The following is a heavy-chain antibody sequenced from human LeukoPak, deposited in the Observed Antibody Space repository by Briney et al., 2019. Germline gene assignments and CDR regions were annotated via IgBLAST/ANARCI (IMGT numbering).Heavy chain of an antibody. J-gene: IGHJ6*02. CDR3: ARGFPREYSYGYYYYYGMDV. V-gene: IGHV4-34*01. CDR1: GGSFSGYY. D-gene: IGHD5-18*01. Sequence: SETLSLTCAVHGGSFSGYYWSWIRQPPGKGLEWIGEINHSGSTNYNPSLKSLVTISVDTSKNQFSLKLSSVTAADTAVYYCARGFPREYSYGYYYYYGMDVWGQGTTVTVSS. CDR2: INHSGST.